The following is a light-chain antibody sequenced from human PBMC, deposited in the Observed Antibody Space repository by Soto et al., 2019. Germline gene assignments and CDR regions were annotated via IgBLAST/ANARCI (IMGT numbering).Light chain of an antibody. J-gene: IGKJ1*01. V-gene: IGKV1-9*01. CDR3: QQLITYPQT. CDR2: GAS. Sequence: IRMTQSPSSFSASTGDRVTMTCRASQGVSTYLAWYQQKPGKAPKLLIYGASTLQSGVPSRFSGSGSGTEFALAISSLQPEDFATYYCQQLITYPQTFGQGTKVDIK. CDR1: QGVSTY.